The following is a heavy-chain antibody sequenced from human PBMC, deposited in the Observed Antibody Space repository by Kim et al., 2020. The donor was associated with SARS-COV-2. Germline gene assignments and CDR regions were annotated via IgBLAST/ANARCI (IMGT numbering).Heavy chain of an antibody. J-gene: IGHJ5*02. CDR3: ARTFDP. CDR2: IYYSRST. CDR1: GGSISSSSYY. Sequence: SETLSLTCTVSGGSISSSSYYWGWIRQPPGKGLEWIGSIYYSRSTYYNPSLKSRVTISVNTSKNQFSLKLSSVTAADTAVYYCARTFDPWGQGTLVTVSS. V-gene: IGHV4-39*01.